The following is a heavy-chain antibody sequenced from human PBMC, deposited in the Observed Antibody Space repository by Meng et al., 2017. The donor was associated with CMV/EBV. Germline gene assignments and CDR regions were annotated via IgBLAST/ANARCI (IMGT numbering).Heavy chain of an antibody. CDR2: INPNSGGT. J-gene: IGHJ4*02. CDR1: RSTFTGYY. D-gene: IGHD6-6*01. Sequence: ASRSTFTGYYMHWVRPAPGQGLEWMGWINPNSGGTTYAQKFQGRVTMTRDTSISTAYMELSRLRSDDTAVYYCARDARIAARRGDYWGQGTLVTVSS. CDR3: ARDARIAARRGDY. V-gene: IGHV1-2*02.